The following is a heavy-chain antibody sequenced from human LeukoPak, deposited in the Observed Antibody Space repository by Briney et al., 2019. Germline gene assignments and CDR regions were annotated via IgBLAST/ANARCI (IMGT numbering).Heavy chain of an antibody. V-gene: IGHV1-18*01. D-gene: IGHD1-14*01. J-gene: IGHJ6*03. Sequence: ASVKVSCKASGYTFTSYGISWVRQAPGQGLEWMGWISAYNGNTNYAQKFQGRVTMTTDTSTSTAYMELRSLRSDDTAVYYCARLQGTYESIYYMDVWGKGTTVTVSS. CDR3: ARLQGTYESIYYMDV. CDR1: GYTFTSYG. CDR2: ISAYNGNT.